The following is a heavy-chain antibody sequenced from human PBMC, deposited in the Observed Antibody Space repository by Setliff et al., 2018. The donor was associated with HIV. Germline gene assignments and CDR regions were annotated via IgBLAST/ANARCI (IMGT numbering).Heavy chain of an antibody. V-gene: IGHV1-69*13. CDR3: ARGALGGDYAGALDF. D-gene: IGHD3-16*01. Sequence: ASVKVSCKASGGSFSSYGISWVRQAPGQGLEWMGGIIPMYRTANYAQKFQGRVTITADESTSTAYMELSRLRSDDTAVYYCARGALGGDYAGALDFWGQGTPVTVSS. CDR1: GGSFSSYG. CDR2: IIPMYRTA. J-gene: IGHJ4*01.